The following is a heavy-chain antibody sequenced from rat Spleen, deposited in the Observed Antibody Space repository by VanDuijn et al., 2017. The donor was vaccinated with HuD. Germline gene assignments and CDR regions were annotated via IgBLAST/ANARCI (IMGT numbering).Heavy chain of an antibody. J-gene: IGHJ2*01. D-gene: IGHD1-9*01. CDR1: GLTFNNYW. Sequence: EVKLVESGGGLVQPGGSLRLSCVASGLTFNNYWMTWIRQAPGKGLEWVASISYGDSYGHSSTYYRDSVKGRFTISRDNAKSTLSLQMDSLRSEDTATYYCARHGYNSYFDYWGQGVMVTVSS. CDR3: ARHGYNSYFDY. V-gene: IGHV5-31*01. CDR2: ISYGDSYGHSST.